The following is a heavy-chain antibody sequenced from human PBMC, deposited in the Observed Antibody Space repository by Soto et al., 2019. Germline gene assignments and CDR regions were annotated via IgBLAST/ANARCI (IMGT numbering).Heavy chain of an antibody. J-gene: IGHJ5*02. V-gene: IGHV4-59*01. CDR2: IYYTGIT. CDR1: GGSISTYY. CDR3: ARGLVVAATKVWFDP. D-gene: IGHD2-15*01. Sequence: SETLSLTCTVSGGSISTYYWSWIRQPPGKGLERIGYIYYTGITNYNPSLKSRVTISVDTSKNQFSLKLSSVTAADTAFYYCARGLVVAATKVWFDPWGQGTLVTVSS.